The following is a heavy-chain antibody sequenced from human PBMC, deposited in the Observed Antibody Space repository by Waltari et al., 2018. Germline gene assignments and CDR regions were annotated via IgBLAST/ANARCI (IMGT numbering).Heavy chain of an antibody. CDR1: GGSFSGYY. CDR2: INHSGST. D-gene: IGHD3-22*01. V-gene: IGHV4-34*01. J-gene: IGHJ6*02. Sequence: QVQLQQWGAGLLKPSETLSLTCAVYGGSFSGYYWSWIRQPPGKGLEWIGEINHSGSTNYNPSLKSRVTISVDTSKNQFSLKLSSVTAADTAVNYCAIGIGYGMDVWGQGTTVTVSS. CDR3: AIGIGYGMDV.